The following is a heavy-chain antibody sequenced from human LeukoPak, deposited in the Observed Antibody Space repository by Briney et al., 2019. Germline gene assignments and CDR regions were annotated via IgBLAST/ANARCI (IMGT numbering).Heavy chain of an antibody. V-gene: IGHV3-15*01. CDR3: TWMATIFTADY. D-gene: IGHD5-12*01. CDR1: GLTFSDAW. CDR2: IRNDRIT. J-gene: IGHJ4*02. Sequence: GESLRLSCVLSGLTFSDAWMSWVRQAPGKGLEWVGRIRNDRITDYAAPVQGRFSISRDNSKNTFYLQMYSLRTEDTGMYFCTWMATIFTADYWGQGTLVTVSS.